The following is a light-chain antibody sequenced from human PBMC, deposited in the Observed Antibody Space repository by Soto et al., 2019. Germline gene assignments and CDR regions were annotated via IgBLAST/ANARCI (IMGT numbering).Light chain of an antibody. CDR3: KQSYSTQWT. J-gene: IGKJ1*01. Sequence: DIQMTQSPSSLSGSVGDRVTITCRASRSISRYLSWYQQKPGKAPNLLIYAASSLQSGVPSRFSGAGSGTDFTLTIANLHPEDFAIYYCKQSYSTQWTFGQGTKVDIK. V-gene: IGKV1-39*01. CDR2: AAS. CDR1: RSISRY.